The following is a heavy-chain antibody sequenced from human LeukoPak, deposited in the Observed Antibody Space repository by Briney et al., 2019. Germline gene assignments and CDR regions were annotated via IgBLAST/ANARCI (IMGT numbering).Heavy chain of an antibody. V-gene: IGHV4-59*01. CDR1: GGSISSYY. Sequence: SETMSLTCTVSGGSISSYYWSWIRQPPGKGLEWIGYIYYSGSTNYNPSLKSRVTISVDTSKNQFSLKLSSVTAADTAVYYCARAYCGGDCYSVHFDYWGQGTLVTVSS. CDR2: IYYSGST. J-gene: IGHJ4*02. CDR3: ARAYCGGDCYSVHFDY. D-gene: IGHD2-21*02.